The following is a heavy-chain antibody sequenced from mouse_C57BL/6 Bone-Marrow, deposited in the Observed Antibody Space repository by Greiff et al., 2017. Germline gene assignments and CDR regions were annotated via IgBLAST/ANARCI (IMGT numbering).Heavy chain of an antibody. CDR1: GYAFSSYW. J-gene: IGHJ3*01. CDR3: ARERYYDGAWFAY. Sequence: VQLQQSGAELVKPGASVKISCKASGYAFSSYWMNWVKQRPGKGLEWIGQIYPGDGDTNYNGKFKGKATLTADKSSSTAYLPRSSLTSEDSAVYFCARERYYDGAWFAYWGQGTLVTVSA. D-gene: IGHD1-1*01. V-gene: IGHV1-80*01. CDR2: IYPGDGDT.